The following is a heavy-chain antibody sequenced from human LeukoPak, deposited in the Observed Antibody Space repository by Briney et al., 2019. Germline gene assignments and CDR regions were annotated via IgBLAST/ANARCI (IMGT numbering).Heavy chain of an antibody. J-gene: IGHJ4*02. CDR2: TYYTGST. D-gene: IGHD3-22*01. Sequence: SETLSLTCTVSGGSISSGDYYWPWIRQPPGKGLEWIGYTYYTGSTSYNPSLKSRLTISVDTSKNQFSLKLNSVTAADTAVYYCARDQYYYDTSGYYYYFGHWGQGTLVTVSS. CDR3: ARDQYYYDTSGYYYYFGH. CDR1: GGSISSGDYY. V-gene: IGHV4-30-4*01.